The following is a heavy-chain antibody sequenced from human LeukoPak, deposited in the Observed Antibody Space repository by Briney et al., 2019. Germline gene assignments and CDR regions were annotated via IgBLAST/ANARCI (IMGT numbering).Heavy chain of an antibody. Sequence: SVKVSCKASGGTFSSYAISWVRQAPGQGLEWMGGIIPIFGTAYYAQKFQGRVTITADESTSTAYMELSSLRSEDTAVYYCARYAYGNNYFDYWGQGTLVTVSS. CDR2: IIPIFGTA. V-gene: IGHV1-69*13. J-gene: IGHJ4*02. CDR3: ARYAYGNNYFDY. D-gene: IGHD4-11*01. CDR1: GGTFSSYA.